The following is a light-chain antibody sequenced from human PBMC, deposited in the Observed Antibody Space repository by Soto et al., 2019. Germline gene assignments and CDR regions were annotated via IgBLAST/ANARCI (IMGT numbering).Light chain of an antibody. CDR2: SAS. Sequence: DIQMTQSPSFLSASAGDRVTIVCRASQSVSNYLHWYQQKPGRTPKLLIYSASKLESGVPSRFGGSGSGTNFTLTVSRVQAEDFGVYYCKQSYRTPRTFGLGTRVEIK. J-gene: IGKJ1*01. V-gene: IGKV1-39*01. CDR3: KQSYRTPRT. CDR1: QSVSNY.